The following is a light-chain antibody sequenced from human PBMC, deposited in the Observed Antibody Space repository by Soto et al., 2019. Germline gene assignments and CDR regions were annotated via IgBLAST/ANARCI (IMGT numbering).Light chain of an antibody. CDR1: QGISSY. CDR2: DAS. Sequence: DIQMTQSPSTLSGSVGDRVTITCRASQGISSYLGWYQQKPGKAPNLLIYDASTLHSGVPSRFSGGGSGTEFTLTISSLQPDDFATYYCQHYNSYSEAFGQGTKVDNK. CDR3: QHYNSYSEA. J-gene: IGKJ1*01. V-gene: IGKV1-5*01.